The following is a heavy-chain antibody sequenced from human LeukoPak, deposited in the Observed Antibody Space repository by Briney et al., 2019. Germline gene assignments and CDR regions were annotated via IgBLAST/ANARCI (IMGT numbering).Heavy chain of an antibody. Sequence: PGGSLRLSCAASGFTFSSYWMHWVRHAPGKGLVWVSRINSDGSSTSYADSVKGRFTISRDNAKNTLYLQMNSLRAEDTAVFYCAKGYYDNSGYYNYWGQGTLVTVSS. J-gene: IGHJ4*02. V-gene: IGHV3-74*01. D-gene: IGHD3-22*01. CDR2: INSDGSST. CDR1: GFTFSSYW. CDR3: AKGYYDNSGYYNY.